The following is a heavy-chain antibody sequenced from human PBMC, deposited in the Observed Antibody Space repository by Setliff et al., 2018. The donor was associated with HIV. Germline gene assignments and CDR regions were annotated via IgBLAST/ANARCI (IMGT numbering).Heavy chain of an antibody. V-gene: IGHV4-4*02. CDR3: ARIATYYDTSGYLIPYYFDY. CDR2: IYHSGST. CDR1: GGSISTSNW. J-gene: IGHJ4*02. D-gene: IGHD3-22*01. Sequence: SETLSLTCVVSGGSISTSNWWSWVRQPPGKGLEWIGEIYHSGSTNYNSSLKSRVTISVDESKNLFSLKLSSVTAADTAMYYCARIATYYDTSGYLIPYYFDYWGQGTLVTVSS.